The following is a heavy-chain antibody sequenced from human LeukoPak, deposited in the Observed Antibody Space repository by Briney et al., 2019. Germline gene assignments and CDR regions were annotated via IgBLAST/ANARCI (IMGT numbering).Heavy chain of an antibody. J-gene: IGHJ3*01. V-gene: IGHV1-69*06. Sequence: SVKLSCKASGGTFSSYAISWVRQAPGQGLEWMGGIIPIFGTANYAQKFQGRVTITADKSTSTAYMELSSLRSEDTAVYYCASEGYDSSGYYEARVWGQGTMVTVSS. CDR3: ASEGYDSSGYYEARV. CDR2: IIPIFGTA. D-gene: IGHD3-22*01. CDR1: GGTFSSYA.